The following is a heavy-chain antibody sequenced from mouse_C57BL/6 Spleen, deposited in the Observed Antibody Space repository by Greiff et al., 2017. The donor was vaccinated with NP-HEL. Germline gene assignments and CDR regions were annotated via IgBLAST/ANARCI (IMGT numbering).Heavy chain of an antibody. V-gene: IGHV1-64*01. Sequence: ESGAELVKPGASVKLSCKASGYTFTSYWMHWVKQRPGQGLEWIGMIHPNSGSTNYNEKFKSKATLTVDKSSSTAYMQLSSLTSEDSAVYYCARGGVHYYGSSGFDYWGQGTTLTVSS. J-gene: IGHJ2*01. CDR3: ARGGVHYYGSSGFDY. CDR2: IHPNSGST. CDR1: GYTFTSYW. D-gene: IGHD1-1*01.